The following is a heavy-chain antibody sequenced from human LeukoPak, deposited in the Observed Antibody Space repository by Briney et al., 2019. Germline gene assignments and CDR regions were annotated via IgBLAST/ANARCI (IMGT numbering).Heavy chain of an antibody. CDR3: AKAPSDIVVVPAPIDY. CDR1: GFTLSSYG. V-gene: IGHV3-30*02. D-gene: IGHD2-2*01. CDR2: IRYDGSNK. Sequence: GGSLRLSCAASGFTLSSYGMHWVRQAPGKGLEWVAFIRYDGSNKYYADSVKGRFTISRDNSKNTLYLQMNSLRAEDTAVYYCAKAPSDIVVVPAPIDYWGQGTLVTVSS. J-gene: IGHJ4*02.